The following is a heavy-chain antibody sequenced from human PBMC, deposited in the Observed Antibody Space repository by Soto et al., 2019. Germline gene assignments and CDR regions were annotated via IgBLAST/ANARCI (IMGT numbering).Heavy chain of an antibody. Sequence: PGGSLRLSCAASGFTFSSYGMHWVRQAPGKGLEWVAVIWYDGSNKYYADSVKGRFTISRDNSKNTLYLQMNSLRAEDTAVYYWARDHGYNYYFDYWGQGTLVTVSS. CDR1: GFTFSSYG. D-gene: IGHD1-1*01. J-gene: IGHJ4*02. CDR2: IWYDGSNK. CDR3: ARDHGYNYYFDY. V-gene: IGHV3-33*01.